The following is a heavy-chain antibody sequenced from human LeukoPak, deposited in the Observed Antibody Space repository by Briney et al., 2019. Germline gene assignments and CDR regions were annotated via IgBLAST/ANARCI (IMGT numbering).Heavy chain of an antibody. CDR3: ARDGSGTATMDV. CDR1: GGSINSHY. J-gene: IGHJ6*04. D-gene: IGHD1-1*01. CDR2: IYTSGST. Sequence: SETLSLTCTVSGGSINSHYWSWIRQPAGKGLEWIGRIYTSGSTNYNPSLKSRVTMSVDTSKNQFSLKLSSVTAADTAVYYCARDGSGTATMDVWGKGTTVTVSS. V-gene: IGHV4-4*07.